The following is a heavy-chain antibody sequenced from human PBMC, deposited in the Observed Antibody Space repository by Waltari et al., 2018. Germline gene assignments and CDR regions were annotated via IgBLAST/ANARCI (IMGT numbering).Heavy chain of an antibody. D-gene: IGHD1-26*01. CDR2: IIPIFGTA. CDR1: GGTFSSYA. J-gene: IGHJ5*02. V-gene: IGHV1-69*13. Sequence: QVQLVQSGAEVKKPGSSVKVSCKASGGTFSSYAISWVRQAPGQGLEWMGGIIPIFGTANDAQKFQGRVTITADESTSTAYMELSSLRSEDTAVYYCARAGRSSYRPIVAWFDPWGQGTLVTVSS. CDR3: ARAGRSSYRPIVAWFDP.